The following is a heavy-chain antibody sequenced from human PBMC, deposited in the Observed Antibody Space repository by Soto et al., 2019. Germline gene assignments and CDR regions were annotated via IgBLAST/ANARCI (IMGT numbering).Heavy chain of an antibody. V-gene: IGHV3-11*05. Sequence: QVQLVESGGGLVQPGGSLRLSCAASGFTFSDDYMSWIRQAPGKGLEWVSYISSSSSYTNYADSVKGRFTISRDNAKNSLYLQMNSLRAEDTAVYYCARDLRYYGSWSYYGYGMDVWGQGTTVTVSS. CDR1: GFTFSDDY. CDR2: ISSSSSYT. J-gene: IGHJ6*02. CDR3: ARDLRYYGSWSYYGYGMDV. D-gene: IGHD3-10*01.